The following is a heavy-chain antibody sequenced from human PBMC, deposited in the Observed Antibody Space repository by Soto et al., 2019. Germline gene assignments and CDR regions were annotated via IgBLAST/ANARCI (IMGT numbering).Heavy chain of an antibody. CDR2: IDQRGNT. D-gene: IGHD6-13*01. CDR3: ARERRVVRGYIYSWYDYFVH. J-gene: IGHJ4*02. V-gene: IGHV4-34*01. CDR1: GGSFRSYY. Sequence: QVQLQQWGAGLLKPSETLSLTCAVYGGSFRSYYWSWMRQPPGKGLEWIGEIDQRGNTNYNPSLKGRVTISVDTSKEQSSLKLSSVPAADTAVYYCARERRVVRGYIYSWYDYFVHWGQGTLITVSS.